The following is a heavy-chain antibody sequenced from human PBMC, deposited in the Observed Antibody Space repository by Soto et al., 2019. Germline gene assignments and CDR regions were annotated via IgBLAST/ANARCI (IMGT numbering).Heavy chain of an antibody. Sequence: SETLSLTCTVSGGSISSYYWSWIRQSPGKGLEWIGYIYDSGSTNYNPSLKSRVTISVDTSKKQFSLKLSSVTVADTAIYYCARGSYDYIWGSFQSPIYFHSWGQGTLVTVSS. CDR2: IYDSGST. D-gene: IGHD3-16*01. V-gene: IGHV4-59*01. CDR1: GGSISSYY. CDR3: ARGSYDYIWGSFQSPIYFHS. J-gene: IGHJ4*02.